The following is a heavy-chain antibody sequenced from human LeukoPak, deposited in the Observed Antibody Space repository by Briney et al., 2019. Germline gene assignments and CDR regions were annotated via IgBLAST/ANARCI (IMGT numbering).Heavy chain of an antibody. J-gene: IGHJ5*02. V-gene: IGHV4-34*01. D-gene: IGHD3-9*01. Sequence: PSETLSLTCAVYGGSFSGYYWSWIRQPPGKGLEWIGEINHSGSTNYNPSLKSRVTISVDTSKNQFSLKLSSVTAADTAVYYCARTHQLRYFDWLRAHNWFDPWGQGTLVTVSS. CDR3: ARTHQLRYFDWLRAHNWFDP. CDR1: GGSFSGYY. CDR2: INHSGST.